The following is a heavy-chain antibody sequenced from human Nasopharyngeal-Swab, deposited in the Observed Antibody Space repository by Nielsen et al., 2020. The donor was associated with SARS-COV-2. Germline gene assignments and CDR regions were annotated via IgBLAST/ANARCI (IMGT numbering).Heavy chain of an antibody. J-gene: IGHJ4*02. Sequence: SGKVSCKASVGTFSRYAIIWVRQAPGQGLEWMGGIIPIFGTANYAQKFQGRVTITTDKSTSTAYMELSSLRSEDTAVYYCARARYYDSSGYYYYFDYWGQGTLVTVSS. V-gene: IGHV1-69*05. D-gene: IGHD3-22*01. CDR2: IIPIFGTA. CDR3: ARARYYDSSGYYYYFDY. CDR1: VGTFSRYA.